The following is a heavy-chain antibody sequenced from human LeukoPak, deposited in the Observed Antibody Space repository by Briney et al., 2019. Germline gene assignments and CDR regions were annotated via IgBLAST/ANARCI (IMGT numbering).Heavy chain of an antibody. CDR2: IIHSGSN. J-gene: IGHJ6*04. V-gene: IGHV4-34*01. CDR3: ARGGVRGYSYGLYYYYYGKDV. D-gene: IGHD5-18*01. CDR1: GGSFSGYY. Sequence: SETRSLACAVYGGSFSGYYWSWIRQPPGKGLEWIGEIIHSGSNNYNPSLKSRVTISVDTSKNQFSLKLSSVTAANPAVYYCARGGVRGYSYGLYYYYYGKDVWGKGTTVTVSS.